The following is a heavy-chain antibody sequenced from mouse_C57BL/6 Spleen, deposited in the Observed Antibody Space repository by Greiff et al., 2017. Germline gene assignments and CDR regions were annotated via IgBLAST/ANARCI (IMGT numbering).Heavy chain of an antibody. CDR3: ARWGGSSSWFAY. D-gene: IGHD1-1*01. V-gene: IGHV1-22*01. CDR2: INPNNGGT. J-gene: IGHJ3*01. CDR1: GYTFTDYN. Sequence: EVQLQQSGPELVKPGASVKMSCKASGYTFTDYNMHWVKQSHGKSLEWIGYINPNNGGTSYNQKFKGKATLTVNKSSSTAYMELRSLTSEDSAVYYCARWGGSSSWFAYWGQGTLVTVSA.